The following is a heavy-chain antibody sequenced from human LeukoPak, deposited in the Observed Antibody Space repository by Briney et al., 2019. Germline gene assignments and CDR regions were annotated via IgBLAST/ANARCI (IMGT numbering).Heavy chain of an antibody. V-gene: IGHV1-2*02. CDR1: GYTFTGYY. Sequence: ASVKVSCKASGYTFTGYYMHWVRQAPGQGLEWMGWINPNSGGTNYAQKLQGRVTMTRDTSISTAYMELSRLRSDDTAVYYCARDGGNIVVVPAAILGPDYWGQGTLVTVSS. D-gene: IGHD2-2*02. CDR2: INPNSGGT. CDR3: ARDGGNIVVVPAAILGPDY. J-gene: IGHJ4*02.